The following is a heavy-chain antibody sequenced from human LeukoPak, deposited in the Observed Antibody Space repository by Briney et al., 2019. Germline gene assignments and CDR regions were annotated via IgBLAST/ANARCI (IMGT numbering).Heavy chain of an antibody. CDR1: GGSMSSSSYY. V-gene: IGHV4-39*01. D-gene: IGHD3-10*01. Sequence: SETLSLTCAVSGGSMSSSSYYWGWIRQPPGKGLEWIGSIFYSGSTYYNPSLTSRVTIPVDTSKNQFSLKLNSVSAADTAVYYCARHEGKGSGSYYSNFDYWGQGTLVTVSS. CDR2: IFYSGST. CDR3: ARHEGKGSGSYYSNFDY. J-gene: IGHJ4*02.